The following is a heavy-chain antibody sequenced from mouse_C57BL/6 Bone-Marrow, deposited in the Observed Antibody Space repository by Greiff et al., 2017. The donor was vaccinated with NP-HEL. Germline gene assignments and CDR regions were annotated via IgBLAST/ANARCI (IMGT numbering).Heavy chain of an antibody. CDR1: GYTFTDYY. D-gene: IGHD1-1*01. Sequence: VQLKESGPVLVKPGASVKMSCKASGYTFTDYYMNWVKQSHGKSLEWIGVINPYNGGTSYNQKFKGKATLTVDKSSSTAYMELNSLTSEDSAVYYCAREDDYGRHYWGQGTTLTVSS. J-gene: IGHJ2*01. V-gene: IGHV1-19*01. CDR2: INPYNGGT. CDR3: AREDDYGRHY.